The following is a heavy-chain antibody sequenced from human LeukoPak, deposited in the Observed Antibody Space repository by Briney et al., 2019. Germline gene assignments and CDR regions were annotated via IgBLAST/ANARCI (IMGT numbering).Heavy chain of an antibody. J-gene: IGHJ6*04. V-gene: IGHV4-61*02. CDR1: GDSINTGRYY. CDR2: IHTDGST. CDR3: ARGEAMDV. Sequence: PSETLSLTCTVSGDSINTGRYYWRWIRLPAGKGLEWIGRIHTDGSTKYNPYLKSRVTISVDTSKNQFSLKLSSVTAADTAVYYCARGEAMDVWGKGATVIVSS.